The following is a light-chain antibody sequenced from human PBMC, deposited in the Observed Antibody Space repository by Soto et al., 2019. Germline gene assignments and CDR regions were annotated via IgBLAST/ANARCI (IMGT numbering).Light chain of an antibody. CDR1: RSVGES. Sequence: ELTLKRGKLCLYGEERTTRCCRYRRSVGESLAWYQQKPGQSPRLLIYGSSNRATGIPDRFSGSGSGTDFTLAITILNPEELAVYYFQQYGGSPRTCAGGTKVDIK. V-gene: IGKV3-20*01. CDR3: QQYGGSPRT. CDR2: GSS. J-gene: IGKJ4*02.